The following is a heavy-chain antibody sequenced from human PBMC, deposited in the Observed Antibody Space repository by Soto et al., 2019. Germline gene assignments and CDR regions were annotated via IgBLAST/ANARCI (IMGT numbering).Heavy chain of an antibody. CDR1: GGSISSSSYY. CDR2: IYYSGST. V-gene: IGHV4-39*01. Sequence: PSETLSLTCTVSGGSISSSSYYWGWIRQPPGKGLEWIGSIYYSGSTYYNPSLKSRVTISVDTSKNQFSLKLSSVTAADTAVYYCARSPIAAAGGTHWFDPWGQGTLVTVS. J-gene: IGHJ5*02. CDR3: ARSPIAAAGGTHWFDP. D-gene: IGHD6-13*01.